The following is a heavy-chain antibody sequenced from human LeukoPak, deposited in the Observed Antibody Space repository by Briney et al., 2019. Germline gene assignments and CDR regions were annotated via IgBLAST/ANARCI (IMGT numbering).Heavy chain of an antibody. CDR2: IVVGRGNT. D-gene: IGHD2-15*01. CDR3: AVILGYCSGGSCLATDYFDY. J-gene: IGHJ4*02. CDR1: GFTFTSSA. V-gene: IGHV1-58*01. Sequence: TSVKVSCKASGFTFTSSAVQGVRQARGQRLEWIGWIVVGRGNTNYAQKFQERVTITRDMSTSTAYMELSSLRSEDTAVYYCAVILGYCSGGSCLATDYFDYWGQGTLVTVSS.